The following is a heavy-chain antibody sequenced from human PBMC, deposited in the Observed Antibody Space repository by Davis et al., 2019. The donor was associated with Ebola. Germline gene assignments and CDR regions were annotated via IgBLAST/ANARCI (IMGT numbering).Heavy chain of an antibody. CDR2: ISGSGGST. D-gene: IGHD6-6*01. Sequence: GESLKISCAASGFTFGPYAMTWVRQALGKGLEWVSAISGSGGSTYYADSVKGRFTISRDNSKNTLYLQMNSLRAEDTAVYYCAKEQSSGSSIAALFDYWGQGTLVTVSS. V-gene: IGHV3-23*01. J-gene: IGHJ4*02. CDR1: GFTFGPYA. CDR3: AKEQSSGSSIAALFDY.